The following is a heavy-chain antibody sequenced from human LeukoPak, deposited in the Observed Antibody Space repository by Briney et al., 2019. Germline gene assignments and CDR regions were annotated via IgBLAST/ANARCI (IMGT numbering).Heavy chain of an antibody. CDR3: AELGITMIGGV. Sequence: GGSLRLSCAASGFNFSTYSMNWVRQAPGKGLEWVSSISSRSSYIFYADSMKGRFTISRDNAKNSLSLQMNSLRAEDTAVYYCAELGITMIGGVWGKGTTVTISS. CDR1: GFNFSTYS. J-gene: IGHJ6*04. CDR2: ISSRSSYI. V-gene: IGHV3-21*01. D-gene: IGHD3-10*02.